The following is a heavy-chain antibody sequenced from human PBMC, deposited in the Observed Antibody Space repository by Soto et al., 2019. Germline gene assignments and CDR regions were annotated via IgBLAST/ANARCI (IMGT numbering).Heavy chain of an antibody. D-gene: IGHD2-8*01. J-gene: IGHJ6*02. CDR1: GGFISSGGYY. CDR2: IYYSGST. V-gene: IGHV4-31*03. Sequence: SETLSLTCTVSGGFISSGGYYWSWIRQHPGKGLEWIGYIYYSGSTYYNPSLKSRVTISVDTSKNQFSLKLSSVTAADTAVYYCARGRLISNYYYGMDVWGQGTTVTVSS. CDR3: ARGRLISNYYYGMDV.